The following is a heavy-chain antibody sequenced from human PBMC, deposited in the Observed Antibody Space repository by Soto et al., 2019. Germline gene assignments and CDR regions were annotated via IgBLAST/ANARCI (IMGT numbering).Heavy chain of an antibody. J-gene: IGHJ5*02. D-gene: IGHD3-9*01. V-gene: IGHV4-59*01. CDR2: IYYSGST. CDR3: GRGAILTGYYL. CDR1: GGSISSYY. Sequence: PSETLSLTCTVSGGSISSYYWSWIRQPPGKGLEWIGYIYYSGSTNYNPSLKSRGTISVDTSKNQFSLKLSSVTAADTAVYYCGRGAILTGYYLWGQGNLVTVSS.